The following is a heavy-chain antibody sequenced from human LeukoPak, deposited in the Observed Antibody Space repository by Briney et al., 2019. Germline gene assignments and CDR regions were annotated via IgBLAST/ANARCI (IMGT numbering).Heavy chain of an antibody. CDR1: GFTFSSYA. J-gene: IGHJ4*02. CDR2: ISGSAHKI. D-gene: IGHD5-18*01. V-gene: IGHV3-23*01. CDR3: AGRVTGYSSGYVY. Sequence: GGSLRLSCAASGFTFSSYAMSWVRQAPEKGLDWVSVISGSAHKIRYADSVKGRFTISRDNSENIVYLQMNNLRAEDTAVYYCAGRVTGYSSGYVYWGQGTLVTVSS.